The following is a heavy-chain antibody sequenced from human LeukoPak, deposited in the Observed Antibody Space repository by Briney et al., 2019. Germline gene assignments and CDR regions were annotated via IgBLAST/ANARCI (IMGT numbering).Heavy chain of an antibody. D-gene: IGHD4-17*01. CDR3: SRGDGDNQSY. Sequence: SQTLSLTCTVSGGSISSGAYYWNWIRQPPGKGLEWIGYIYYSGSAYYNPSLKSRITISLDTPKNQFSLRLTSVTAADTAVYYCSRGDGDNQSYWGQGTLVTVSS. CDR1: GGSISSGAYY. CDR2: IYYSGSA. V-gene: IGHV4-30-4*01. J-gene: IGHJ4*02.